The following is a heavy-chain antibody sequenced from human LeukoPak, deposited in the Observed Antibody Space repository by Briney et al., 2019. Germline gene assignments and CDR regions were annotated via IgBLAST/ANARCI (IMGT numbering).Heavy chain of an antibody. V-gene: IGHV4-34*01. CDR1: GGSFSGYY. CDR2: INHSGST. J-gene: IGHJ4*02. CDR3: ARVIYDYVWGSYRSKWSDY. Sequence: SETLSLTCAVYGGSFSGYYWSWIRQPPGKGLEWIGEINHSGSTNYNPSLKSRVTISVDTSKNQFSLKLSSVTAADTAVYYCARVIYDYVWGSYRSKWSDYWGQGTLVTVSS. D-gene: IGHD3-16*02.